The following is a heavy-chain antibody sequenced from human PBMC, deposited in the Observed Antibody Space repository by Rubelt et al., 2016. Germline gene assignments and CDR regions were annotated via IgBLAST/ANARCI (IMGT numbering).Heavy chain of an antibody. CDR3: ARGYYYDSSGYYARYDAFDI. Sequence: GDIYYSGSTNYNPSLKSRVTISVDTSKNQFSLKLSSVTAADTAVYYCARGYYYDSSGYYARYDAFDIWGQGTMVTVSS. CDR2: IYYSGST. J-gene: IGHJ3*02. V-gene: IGHV4-59*09. D-gene: IGHD3-22*01.